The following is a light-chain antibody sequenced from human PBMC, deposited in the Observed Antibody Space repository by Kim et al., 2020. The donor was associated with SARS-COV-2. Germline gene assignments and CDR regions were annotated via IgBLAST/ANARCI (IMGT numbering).Light chain of an antibody. CDR1: QDISSW. Sequence: SASVGDKVTITCRASQDISSWLAWFQQKPGTAPKLLIFSASILQGGVPSRFSGSGSGTHFTLTISSLQPEDFATYYCQQADSFPLTFGGGTKLEI. V-gene: IGKV1D-12*01. CDR3: QQADSFPLT. CDR2: SAS. J-gene: IGKJ4*01.